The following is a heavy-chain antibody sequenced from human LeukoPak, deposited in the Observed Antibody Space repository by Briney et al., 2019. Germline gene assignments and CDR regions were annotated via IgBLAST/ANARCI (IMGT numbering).Heavy chain of an antibody. V-gene: IGHV4-34*01. CDR3: ARGYCSSTSCSAQGDY. Sequence: SETLSLTCAVYGGSFNDYYWSWIRQPPGKGLEWIGEVNHSGRTNYNPSLKSRVTISQDTSKNQFSLKLRSVTAADTAVYYCARGYCSSTSCSAQGDYWGQGTLVTVSS. CDR1: GGSFNDYY. D-gene: IGHD2-2*01. CDR2: VNHSGRT. J-gene: IGHJ4*02.